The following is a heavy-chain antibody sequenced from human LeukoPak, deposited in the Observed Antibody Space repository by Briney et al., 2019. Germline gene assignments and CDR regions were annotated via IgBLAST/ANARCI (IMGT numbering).Heavy chain of an antibody. Sequence: SETLSLTCTVSGGSISSYYWSWIRQPPGKGLEWIGYIYYSGSTNYNPSLKSRVTTSVDTSKNQSSLKLSSVTAADTAVYYCARDGPTDYFDYWGQGTLVTVSS. CDR2: IYYSGST. CDR3: ARDGPTDYFDY. D-gene: IGHD4-17*01. V-gene: IGHV4-59*01. CDR1: GGSISSYY. J-gene: IGHJ4*02.